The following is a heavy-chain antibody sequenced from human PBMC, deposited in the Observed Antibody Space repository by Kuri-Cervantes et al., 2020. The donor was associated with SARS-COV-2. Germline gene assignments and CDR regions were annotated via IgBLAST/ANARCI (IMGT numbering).Heavy chain of an antibody. CDR1: GFTFSSYA. V-gene: IGHV3-30*09. D-gene: IGHD1-26*01. Sequence: GESLKISCAASGFTFSSYAMHWVRQAPGKGLEWVAVISYDGSNKYYADSVKGRFAISRDNSKNSLYLQMNSLRAEDTAVYYCARDLGEWELLGLDYWGQGTLVTVSS. CDR3: ARDLGEWELLGLDY. J-gene: IGHJ4*02. CDR2: ISYDGSNK.